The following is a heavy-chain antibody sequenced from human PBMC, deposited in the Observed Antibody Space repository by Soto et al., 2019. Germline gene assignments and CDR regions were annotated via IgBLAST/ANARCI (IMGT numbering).Heavy chain of an antibody. CDR2: IYYSGST. V-gene: IGHV4-59*08. CDR1: GGSISSYY. CDR3: ARAFYGDYAACYYGMDV. J-gene: IGHJ6*02. D-gene: IGHD4-17*01. Sequence: SETLSLTCTVSGGSISSYYWSWIRQPPGKGLEWIGYIYYSGSTNYNPSLKSRVTISVDTSKNQFSLRLRSVTAADTAVYYCARAFYGDYAACYYGMDVWGQGTTVTVSS.